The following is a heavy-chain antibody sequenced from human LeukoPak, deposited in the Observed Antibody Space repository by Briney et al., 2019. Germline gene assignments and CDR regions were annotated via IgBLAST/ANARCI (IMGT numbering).Heavy chain of an antibody. D-gene: IGHD5-18*01. CDR2: IRQDGSQK. CDR3: VRDWPGDSYGADP. V-gene: IGHV3-7*01. Sequence: GGSLRLSCAASGFTFSNYWMNWVRQAPGKGLEWVANIRQDGSQKYYVDSVKGRFTISRDNVKNSLYLQMNSLRAEDTAVYYCVRDWPGDSYGADPWGQGTLVTVSS. CDR1: GFTFSNYW. J-gene: IGHJ5*02.